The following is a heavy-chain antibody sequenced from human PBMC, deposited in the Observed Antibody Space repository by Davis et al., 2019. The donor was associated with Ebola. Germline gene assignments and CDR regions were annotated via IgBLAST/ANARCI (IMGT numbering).Heavy chain of an antibody. CDR2: INSDGSST. CDR1: GFTFSSYW. Sequence: PGGSLRLSCAASGFTFSSYWMHWVRQAPGKGLVWVSRINSDGSSTSYADSVKGRFTISSDNAKNTLYLQMNSLRAEDTAVYYCARASYYDFWSGLFHPYYYYGMDVWGQGTTVTVSS. J-gene: IGHJ6*02. V-gene: IGHV3-74*01. CDR3: ARASYYDFWSGLFHPYYYYGMDV. D-gene: IGHD3-3*01.